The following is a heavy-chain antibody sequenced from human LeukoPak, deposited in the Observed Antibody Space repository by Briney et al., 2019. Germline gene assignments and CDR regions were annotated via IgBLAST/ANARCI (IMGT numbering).Heavy chain of an antibody. CDR3: AGRSAGNLEY. CDR1: GFTFSIYS. CDR2: ISSDSSSI. Sequence: PGGSLRLSCAASGFTFSIYSMNWVRQAPGKGLEWVSKISSDSSSIYYADSVKGRFTISRDNAKNSLYLQMNSLRAEDTAVYYCAGRSAGNLEYWGQGTLVSVSS. D-gene: IGHD2-15*01. J-gene: IGHJ4*02. V-gene: IGHV3-48*01.